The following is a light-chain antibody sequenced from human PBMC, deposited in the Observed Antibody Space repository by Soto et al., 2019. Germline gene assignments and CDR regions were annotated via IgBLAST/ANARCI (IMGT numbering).Light chain of an antibody. CDR3: CSYAGRYLYV. CDR2: DVT. J-gene: IGLJ1*01. V-gene: IGLV2-11*01. CDR1: SSDVVGYNY. Sequence: QSVLTQPRSVSGSPGQSVTISCTGTSSDVVGYNYVSWYQQHPDKAPKVMIYDVTKRPSGVPDRFSGSKSGNTASLTISGLQAEDEADYYCCSYAGRYLYVFGNG.